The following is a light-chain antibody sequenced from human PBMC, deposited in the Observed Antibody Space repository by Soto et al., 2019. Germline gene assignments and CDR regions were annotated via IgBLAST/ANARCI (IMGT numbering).Light chain of an antibody. CDR2: HAS. J-gene: IGKJ5*01. CDR1: QSISSW. Sequence: IQMPQSPSTLSASVGDRVTITCRPSQSISSWLAWYQQKPGKAPKLLIYHASNLRGGVPSRFSGSGSGTEFTLTISSLQPDDFAVYYCQQYNTWPPITFGQGTRLEIK. CDR3: QQYNTWPPIT. V-gene: IGKV1-5*01.